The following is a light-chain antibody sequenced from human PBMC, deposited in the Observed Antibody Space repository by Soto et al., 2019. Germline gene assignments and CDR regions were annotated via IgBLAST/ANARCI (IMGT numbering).Light chain of an antibody. V-gene: IGKV3-15*01. J-gene: IGKJ3*01. Sequence: EIVLTQSPDTLSLSPGERATLSCRASQSVSSSFLAWYHQKPGQAPRLLIYRASTRATGIPARFSGSGSGTDFTLTISSLQSADFAVYYCQQYNNWPFTFGPGTKVDIK. CDR1: QSVSSS. CDR3: QQYNNWPFT. CDR2: RAS.